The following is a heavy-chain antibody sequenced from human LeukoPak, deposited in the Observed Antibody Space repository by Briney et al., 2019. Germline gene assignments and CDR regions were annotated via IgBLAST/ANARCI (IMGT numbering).Heavy chain of an antibody. V-gene: IGHV4-34*01. Sequence: SETLSLTCAVYGGSFSGYYWSWIRHPPPKGLEWIGEINHSGSTNYNPSLKSRVTISVDTSKNQFSLKLSSVTAADTAVYYCARRKQQLTLYYYYGMDVWGQGTTVTVSS. D-gene: IGHD6-13*01. CDR2: INHSGST. J-gene: IGHJ6*02. CDR1: GGSFSGYY. CDR3: ARRKQQLTLYYYYGMDV.